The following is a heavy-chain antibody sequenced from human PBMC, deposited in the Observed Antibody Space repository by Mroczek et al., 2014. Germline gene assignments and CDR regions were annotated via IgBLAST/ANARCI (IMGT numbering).Heavy chain of an antibody. Sequence: QVQLVQSGAEVTKPGASVKVSCKASGYTFTSYDINWVRQATGQGLEWMGWMNPNSGNTGYAQKFQGRVTMTRNTSISTAYMELSSLRSEDTAVYYCARVNGLAATRRFDYWGQGTLVTVSS. CDR1: GYTFTSYD. D-gene: IGHD2-8*01. CDR2: MNPNSGNT. J-gene: IGHJ4*02. CDR3: ARVNGLAATRRFDY. V-gene: IGHV1-8*01.